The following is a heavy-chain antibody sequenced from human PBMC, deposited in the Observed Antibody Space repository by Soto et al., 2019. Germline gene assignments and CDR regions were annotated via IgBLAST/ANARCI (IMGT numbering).Heavy chain of an antibody. J-gene: IGHJ5*02. CDR1: GFTFSSSA. CDR2: VSGSGRTT. CDR3: ARCTVDTIVTSGWCHYLDP. Sequence: EVQLLDSGGGLVQPGGSLRLSCAASGFTFSSSAMSWVRQAPGKGLEWVSAVSGSGRTTYYADSVRGRFTISRDNSKNTLYLPMNSLRAEDTAIYFCARCTVDTIVTSGWCHYLDPWGQGTLVTVSS. V-gene: IGHV3-23*01. D-gene: IGHD6-19*01.